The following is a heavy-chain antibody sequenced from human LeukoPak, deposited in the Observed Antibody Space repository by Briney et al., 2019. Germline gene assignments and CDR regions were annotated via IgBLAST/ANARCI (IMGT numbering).Heavy chain of an antibody. CDR2: ISAYNGST. CDR1: GYTFTSYG. CDR3: ARGAYYYGSGSSPFDY. Sequence: ASVKVSCKASGYTFTSYGISWVRQAPGQGLEWMGWISAYNGSTNYAQKLQGRVTMTTDTSTSTAYMELRSLRSDDTAVYYCARGAYYYGSGSSPFDYWGQGTLVTVSS. V-gene: IGHV1-18*01. J-gene: IGHJ4*02. D-gene: IGHD3-10*01.